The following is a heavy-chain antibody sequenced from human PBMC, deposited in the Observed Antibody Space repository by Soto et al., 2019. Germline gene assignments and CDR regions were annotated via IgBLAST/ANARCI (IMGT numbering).Heavy chain of an antibody. CDR2: ISGSGGST. CDR1: GFTFSSNA. J-gene: IGHJ4*02. D-gene: IGHD2-15*01. V-gene: IGHV3-23*01. CDR3: AKDIHMVDY. Sequence: PWGTLRRSCAASGFTFSSNAMSWVRQAPGKGLEWVSAISGSGGSTYYADSVKGRFTISRDNSKNTLYLQMNTLRAEDTAVYYCAKDIHMVDYWRQGTLFTVSS.